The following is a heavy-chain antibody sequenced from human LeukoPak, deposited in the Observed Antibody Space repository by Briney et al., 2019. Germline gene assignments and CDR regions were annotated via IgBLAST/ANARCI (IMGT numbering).Heavy chain of an antibody. D-gene: IGHD3-9*01. CDR2: IRAHGGDK. J-gene: IGHJ4*02. CDR3: VRDRDWAFDY. V-gene: IGHV3-30*02. CDR1: LLTPSGYV. Sequence: GRSPCPSRALSLLTPSGYVMHAGPGAPGKALKWVAFIRAHGGDKYSAVSVKGRFTISRDKSKNTLSLQMTSLRTEDTAVYYCVRDRDWAFDYWGQGTLVTVSS.